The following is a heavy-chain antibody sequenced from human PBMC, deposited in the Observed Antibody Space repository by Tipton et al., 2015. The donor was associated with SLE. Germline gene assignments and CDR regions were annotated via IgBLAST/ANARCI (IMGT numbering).Heavy chain of an antibody. CDR1: GYMFTSFE. CDR3: ARWGIAAAGGAFDI. J-gene: IGHJ3*02. D-gene: IGHD6-13*01. CDR2: MNPNSGNT. V-gene: IGHV1-8*01. Sequence: QVQLVQSGAEVKKPGASVTVSCKASGYMFTSFEINWVRQASGQGLEWMGWMNPNSGNTGYAQKFQGRVTMTRNTSISTAYMDLSSLRSDDTAVYYCARWGIAAAGGAFDIWGQGTMVTVSS.